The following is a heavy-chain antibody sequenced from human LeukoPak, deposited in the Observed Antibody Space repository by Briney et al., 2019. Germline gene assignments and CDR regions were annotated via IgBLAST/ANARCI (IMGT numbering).Heavy chain of an antibody. CDR1: GFIFDDYG. D-gene: IGHD4/OR15-4a*01. CDR3: VRDLRTDYAFDS. Sequence: GGSLRLSCAASGFIFDDYGMTWLRQGTGKGLEWVSGINWDGYSTGYADSVRGRFTISRDNAKSTLYLQMNSLRPEDTALYYCVRDLRTDYAFDSWGQGTLVTVSS. J-gene: IGHJ4*02. CDR2: INWDGYST. V-gene: IGHV3-20*04.